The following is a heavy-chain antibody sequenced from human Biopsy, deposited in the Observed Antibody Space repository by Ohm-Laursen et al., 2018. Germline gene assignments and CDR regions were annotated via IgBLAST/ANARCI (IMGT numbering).Heavy chain of an antibody. V-gene: IGHV4-39*01. D-gene: IGHD3-22*01. CDR1: GGSISNNNYY. CDR2: IFYRGST. J-gene: IGHJ5*02. Sequence: GTLSLTCTVSGGSISNNNYYWGWIRQPPGKGLEWIGSIFYRGSTHYKPSLKSRVNISVDTSKNQFSLKLNSVTAADAAVYYCARDYDTSGYYYVSWGQGTLVTVSS. CDR3: ARDYDTSGYYYVS.